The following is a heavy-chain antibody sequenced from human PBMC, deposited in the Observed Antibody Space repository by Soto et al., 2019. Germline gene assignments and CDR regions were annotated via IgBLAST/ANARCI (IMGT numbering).Heavy chain of an antibody. Sequence: SVKVSCKASGATFSSYAISWVRQAPGQGLEWMGGFIPIFGTANYAQKFQGRVTITADESTSTAYMELSSLRSEDTAVYYCARGGHDILTGYYTAFYYYYYGMDVWGQGTTVTVSS. V-gene: IGHV1-69*13. D-gene: IGHD3-9*01. CDR3: ARGGHDILTGYYTAFYYYYYGMDV. CDR1: GATFSSYA. J-gene: IGHJ6*02. CDR2: FIPIFGTA.